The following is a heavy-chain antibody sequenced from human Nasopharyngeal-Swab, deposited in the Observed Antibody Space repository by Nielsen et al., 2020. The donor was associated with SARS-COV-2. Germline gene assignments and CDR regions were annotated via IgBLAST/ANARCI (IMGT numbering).Heavy chain of an antibody. CDR1: GYTFTDYY. CDR3: AKAPYLRGLDV. CDR2: INPDSGDT. J-gene: IGHJ6*02. D-gene: IGHD2-21*01. V-gene: IGHV1-2*02. Sequence: ASVKVSCKTSGYTFTDYYIHWMRQVPGQGLEWVGCINPDSGDTKYAQKFQGRVTVSSDRSRSTAYIELSRLRSDDTAVYYCAKAPYLRGLDVWGQGTTVTVSS.